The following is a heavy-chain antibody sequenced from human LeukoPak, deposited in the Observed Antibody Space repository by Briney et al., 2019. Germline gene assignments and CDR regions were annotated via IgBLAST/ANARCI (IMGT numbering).Heavy chain of an antibody. D-gene: IGHD3-10*01. CDR2: IYYSGST. Sequence: PSETLSLTCTVSGGSISSSSYYWGWIRQPPGKGLEWIGSIYYSGSTYYNPSLKSRVTISVDTSKNQFSLKPSSVTAADTAVYYCARVRLTMVRGVISYFDYWGQGTLVTVSS. CDR1: GGSISSSSYY. J-gene: IGHJ4*02. V-gene: IGHV4-39*07. CDR3: ARVRLTMVRGVISYFDY.